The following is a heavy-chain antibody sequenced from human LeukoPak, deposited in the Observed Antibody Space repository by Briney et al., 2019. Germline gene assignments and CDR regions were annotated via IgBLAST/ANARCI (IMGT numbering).Heavy chain of an antibody. CDR2: INPNSGGT. CDR1: GYTFTGYY. Sequence: ASVKVSCKASGYTFTGYYMLWVRQAPGQGLEWMGRINPNSGGTNYAQKFQGRVTMTRDTSISTAYMELSRLRSDDTAVYYCATFSVAGTRSVAFDIWGQGTMVTVSS. D-gene: IGHD6-19*01. V-gene: IGHV1-2*06. CDR3: ATFSVAGTRSVAFDI. J-gene: IGHJ3*02.